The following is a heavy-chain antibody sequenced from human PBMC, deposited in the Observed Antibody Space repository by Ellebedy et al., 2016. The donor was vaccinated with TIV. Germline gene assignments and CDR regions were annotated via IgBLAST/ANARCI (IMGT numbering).Heavy chain of an antibody. CDR3: ASVPSAGADF. CDR2: LDARVGST. CDR1: GYPFTKYY. V-gene: IGHV1-46*01. D-gene: IGHD4-17*01. J-gene: IGHJ4*02. Sequence: ASVKVSCKASGYPFTKYYFHWIRQAPGQGLEWMGVLDARVGSTTYAATLQGRITMTRETSTRTVYMVLSSLRSDDTAVYYCASVPSAGADFWGQGTLVTVSS.